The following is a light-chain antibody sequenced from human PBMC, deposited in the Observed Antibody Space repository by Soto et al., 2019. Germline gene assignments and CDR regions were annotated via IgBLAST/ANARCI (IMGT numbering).Light chain of an antibody. CDR2: KAS. CDR1: QSVVGW. CDR3: QQYNAYPWT. V-gene: IGKV1-5*03. Sequence: DIQMTQSPSTLSASVGDRVTITCRASQSVVGWLAWYQQKPGKAPELLISKASNLESGVPSRFSGSGSGTEFTLTISSLQPDDFATYYCQQYNAYPWTFGQGTKVEIK. J-gene: IGKJ1*01.